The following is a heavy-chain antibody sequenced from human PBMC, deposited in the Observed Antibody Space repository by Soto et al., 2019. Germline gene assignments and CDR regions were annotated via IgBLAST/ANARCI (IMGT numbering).Heavy chain of an antibody. CDR2: IRSRAYAGTT. D-gene: IGHD3-9*01. J-gene: IGHJ4*02. CDR3: TRFNYDILTGYPFDY. Sequence: GGSLRLSCTASGFTFGDYAMSWFRQAPGKGLEWVGFIRSRAYAGTTEYAASVKGRFTISRDESKSIAYLQMNSLKTEDTAVYYCTRFNYDILTGYPFDYWGQGTLVTVSS. V-gene: IGHV3-49*03. CDR1: GFTFGDYA.